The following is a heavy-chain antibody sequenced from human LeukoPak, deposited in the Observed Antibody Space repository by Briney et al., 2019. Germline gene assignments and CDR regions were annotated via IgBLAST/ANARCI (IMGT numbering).Heavy chain of an antibody. CDR3: ARMSLEYYESLDAFDI. Sequence: ASVKVPCKASGYSFSGYYIHWVRQAPGQGLEWMGWINSKSGGTKYAQKFQGRVTMTRDRPISTAYIELSRLTSVDTAIYYCARMSLEYYESLDAFDIWGQGTTVTVSS. CDR1: GYSFSGYY. V-gene: IGHV1-2*02. CDR2: INSKSGGT. D-gene: IGHD3-22*01. J-gene: IGHJ3*02.